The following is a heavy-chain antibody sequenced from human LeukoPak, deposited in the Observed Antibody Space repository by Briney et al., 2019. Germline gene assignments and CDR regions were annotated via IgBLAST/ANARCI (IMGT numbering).Heavy chain of an antibody. CDR3: ARVVAVPFYYDSSGSSGAFDI. CDR2: IYYSGST. Sequence: PSETLSLTCTVSGGSISSGDYCWSWIRQPPGKGLEWIGYIYYSGSTNYNPSLKSRVTISVDTSKNQFSLKLSSVTAADTAVYYCARVVAVPFYYDSSGSSGAFDIWGQGTMVTVSS. V-gene: IGHV4-61*08. D-gene: IGHD3-22*01. CDR1: GGSISSGDYC. J-gene: IGHJ3*02.